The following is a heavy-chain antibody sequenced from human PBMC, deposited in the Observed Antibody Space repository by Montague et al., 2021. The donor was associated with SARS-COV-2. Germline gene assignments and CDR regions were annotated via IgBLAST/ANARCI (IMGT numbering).Heavy chain of an antibody. Sequence: SETLSLTCTVSGGSISSYYWSWIRQPPGKGLKWIGYIYYSGSTNYNPSLKSRVTISVDKSKNQFSLKLSSVTAADTAVYYCARRPLGCYYYGMDVWGQGTTVTVSS. J-gene: IGHJ6*02. CDR2: IYYSGST. V-gene: IGHV4-59*12. CDR3: ARRPLGCYYYGMDV. CDR1: GGSISSYY.